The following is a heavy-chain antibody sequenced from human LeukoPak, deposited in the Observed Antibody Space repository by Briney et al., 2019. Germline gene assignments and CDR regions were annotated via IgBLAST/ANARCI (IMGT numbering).Heavy chain of an antibody. J-gene: IGHJ3*02. CDR3: ARGPGTVAGTKDAFDI. D-gene: IGHD6-19*01. V-gene: IGHV4-59*01. Sequence: SETLSLTCTVSGGSISSYYWSWIRQPPGKGLEWIGYIYYSGSTNYNPSLNSRVTISVDTSKNQFSLKLSSVTAADTAVYYCARGPGTVAGTKDAFDIWGQGTMVTVSS. CDR2: IYYSGST. CDR1: GGSISSYY.